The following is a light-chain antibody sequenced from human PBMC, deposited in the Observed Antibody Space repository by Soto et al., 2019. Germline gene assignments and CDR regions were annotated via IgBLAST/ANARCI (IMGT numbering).Light chain of an antibody. CDR2: DAS. Sequence: DIQMTQSPSTLSASVGDSVTITCRSSQSFSSWLAWYQQRPGQAPKLLIFDASTLQSGVPSRFRGSGSGTDFTLTISSLQPDDFATYYCQQYNSYLWTFGQGTKVDIK. CDR3: QQYNSYLWT. V-gene: IGKV1-5*01. J-gene: IGKJ1*01. CDR1: QSFSSW.